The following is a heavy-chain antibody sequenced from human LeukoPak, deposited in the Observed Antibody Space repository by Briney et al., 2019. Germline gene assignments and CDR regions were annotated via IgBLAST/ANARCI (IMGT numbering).Heavy chain of an antibody. V-gene: IGHV4-39*01. J-gene: IGHJ5*02. CDR1: GGSISSSSYY. CDR2: IYYSGST. CDR3: ARRGIAVAVNWFDP. D-gene: IGHD6-19*01. Sequence: TSETLSLTCTVSGGSISSSSYYWGWIRQPPGKGLEGIGSIYYSGSTYYNPSLKSRVTISVDTSKNQFSLKLSSVTAADTAVYYCARRGIAVAVNWFDPWGQGTLVTVSS.